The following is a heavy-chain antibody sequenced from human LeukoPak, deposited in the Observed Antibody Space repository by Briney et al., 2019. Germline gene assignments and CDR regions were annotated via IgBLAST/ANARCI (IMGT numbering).Heavy chain of an antibody. CDR2: INPNSGGT. Sequence: ASVKVSCKASGYTFTGYYMHWVRQAPGQGLEWMGWINPNSGGTNYAQKFQGRVTMTRDTSISTAYMELSRLRSDDTAVYYCATSSVLWELNDYWGQGTLVTVSS. V-gene: IGHV1-2*02. J-gene: IGHJ4*02. CDR1: GYTFTGYY. D-gene: IGHD1-26*01. CDR3: ATSSVLWELNDY.